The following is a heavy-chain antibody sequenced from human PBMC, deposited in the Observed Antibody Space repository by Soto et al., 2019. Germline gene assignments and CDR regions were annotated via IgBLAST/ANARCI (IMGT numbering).Heavy chain of an antibody. CDR1: GFTFSNYA. J-gene: IGHJ4*02. CDR3: AKSFFVTGVNFDY. D-gene: IGHD2-21*02. CDR2: IINSGGST. V-gene: IGHV3-23*01. Sequence: GGSLRLSCAASGFTFSNYAMSWVRQAPGKGLEWVSSIINSGGSTYYADSVKGRFTISRDNSKNTLYLQMNSLRAEDTAVYYCAKSFFVTGVNFDYWGQGTLVTVSS.